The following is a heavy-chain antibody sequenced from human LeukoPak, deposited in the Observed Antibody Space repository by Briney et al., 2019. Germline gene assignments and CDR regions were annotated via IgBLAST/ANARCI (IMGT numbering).Heavy chain of an antibody. CDR1: GFTFSSYA. CDR3: AKERWLATFTFDY. J-gene: IGHJ4*02. Sequence: QTGGSLRLSCAASGFTFSSYAMSWVRQAPGKGLEWVSAISGSGGSTYYADSVKGRFTISRDNSKNTLCLQMNSLRAEDTAVYYCAKERWLATFTFDYWGQGTLVTVSS. CDR2: ISGSGGST. V-gene: IGHV3-23*01. D-gene: IGHD6-19*01.